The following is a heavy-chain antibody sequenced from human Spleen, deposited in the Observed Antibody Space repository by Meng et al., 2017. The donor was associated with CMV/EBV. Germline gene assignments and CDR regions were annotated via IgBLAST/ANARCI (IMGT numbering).Heavy chain of an antibody. CDR1: GGSFSGYY. Sequence: GSLRLSCAVYGGSFSGYYWSWIRQPPGKGLEWIGEINHSGSTNYNPSLKSRVTISVDTSKNQFSLKLSSVTAADTAVYYCATSPYDFWSGYYSEGYWGQGTLVTVSS. CDR2: INHSGST. J-gene: IGHJ4*02. D-gene: IGHD3-3*01. V-gene: IGHV4-34*01. CDR3: ATSPYDFWSGYYSEGY.